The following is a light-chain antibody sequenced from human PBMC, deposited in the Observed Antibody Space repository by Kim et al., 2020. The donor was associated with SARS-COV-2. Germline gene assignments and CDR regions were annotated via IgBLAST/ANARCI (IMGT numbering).Light chain of an antibody. V-gene: IGLV3-21*04. Sequence: PGRPARITSWGNNMRIKSVNGYQQKPGPAPVMVIYYDNDRPSGIPERFSGSNSGNTASLTISRVEAGDEADYYCQVWDSSSDHPVFGGGTQLTVL. J-gene: IGLJ3*02. CDR1: NMRIKS. CDR2: YDN. CDR3: QVWDSSSDHPV.